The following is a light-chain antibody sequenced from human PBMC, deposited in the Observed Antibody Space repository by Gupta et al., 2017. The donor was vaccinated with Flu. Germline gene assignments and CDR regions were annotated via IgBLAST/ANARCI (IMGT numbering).Light chain of an antibody. CDR1: ALSKQY. J-gene: IGLJ3*02. CDR3: QSADITGASRV. CDR2: KDT. Sequence: SYELTQPPAMSVSPGQTATIPCSGAALSKQYVYWYRQRPGQAPVLLIYKDTERASGIPDRVSGSSSGTRVTLTIRGVQTEDEADYYCQSADITGASRVFCGGT. V-gene: IGLV3-25*02.